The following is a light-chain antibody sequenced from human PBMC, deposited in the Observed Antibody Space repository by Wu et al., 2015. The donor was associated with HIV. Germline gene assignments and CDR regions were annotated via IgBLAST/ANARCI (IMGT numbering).Light chain of an antibody. CDR2: DAT. CDR3: QQSYRTPVT. Sequence: DIQMTQSPSSLSASVGDKVTITCRTSQSISTYLSWYQYKPGKAPKLLIYDATTLQSGVPSRFSGSGSGTDFTLTITSLQPEDFATYSCQQSYRTPVTFGQGTKVDIK. CDR1: QSISTY. V-gene: IGKV1-39*01. J-gene: IGKJ2*01.